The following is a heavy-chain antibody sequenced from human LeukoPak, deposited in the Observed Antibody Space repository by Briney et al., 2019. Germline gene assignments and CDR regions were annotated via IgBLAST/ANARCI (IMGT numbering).Heavy chain of an antibody. Sequence: PSETLSLTCTVSGGSISSSSYYWGWIRQPPGKGPEWIGSIYYSGSTYYNPSLKSRVTISVDTSKNQFSLKLSSVTAADTAVYYCARDALTTVTTGGFDYWGQGTLVTVSS. J-gene: IGHJ4*02. V-gene: IGHV4-39*07. D-gene: IGHD4-17*01. CDR1: GGSISSSSYY. CDR2: IYYSGST. CDR3: ARDALTTVTTGGFDY.